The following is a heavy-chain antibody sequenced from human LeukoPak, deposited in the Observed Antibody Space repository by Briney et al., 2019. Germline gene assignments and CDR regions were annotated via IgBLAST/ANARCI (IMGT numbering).Heavy chain of an antibody. CDR3: ATGNLELRYGGAY. D-gene: IGHD1-7*01. J-gene: IGHJ4*02. Sequence: ASVKVSCKASGGTFSSYAISWVRQAPGQGLEWMGGIIPIFGTANYAQKFQGRVTITTDESTSTAYMELSSLRSEDTAVYYCATGNLELRYGGAYWGQGTLVTVSS. CDR1: GGTFSSYA. V-gene: IGHV1-69*05. CDR2: IIPIFGTA.